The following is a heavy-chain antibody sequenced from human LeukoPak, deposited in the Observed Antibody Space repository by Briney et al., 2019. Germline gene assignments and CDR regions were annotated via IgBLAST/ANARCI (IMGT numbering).Heavy chain of an antibody. D-gene: IGHD1-1*01. J-gene: IGHJ3*02. CDR2: ISWNSGST. CDR1: GFTFDDYA. CDR3: ARGGLIQRHAFDI. V-gene: IGHV3-9*01. Sequence: GRSLRLSCAASGFTFDDYAMHWVRQAPGKGLEWVSGISWNSGSTGNADSVKGRFTISRDNAKNSLYLQMDSLRGEDTALYYCARGGLIQRHAFDIWGQGTMVTVSS.